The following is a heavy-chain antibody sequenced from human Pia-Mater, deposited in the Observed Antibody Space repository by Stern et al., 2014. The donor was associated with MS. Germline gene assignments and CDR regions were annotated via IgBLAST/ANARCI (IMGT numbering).Heavy chain of an antibody. J-gene: IGHJ4*02. CDR2: INTSDGDT. Sequence: VQLVQSGAEVKKPGASVNISCVTSGYTFTTYYVHWVRQAPGPGLEWMGIINTSDGDTSHTRKFQDRVTVTRDTSASTVYLKLSSLKSEDTAVYYCARQRTTGHMDFDYWGQGTLVTVSS. D-gene: IGHD1-1*01. CDR1: GYTFTTYY. CDR3: ARQRTTGHMDFDY. V-gene: IGHV1-46*01.